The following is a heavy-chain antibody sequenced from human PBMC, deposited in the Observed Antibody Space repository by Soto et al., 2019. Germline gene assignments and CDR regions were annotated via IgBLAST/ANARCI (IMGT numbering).Heavy chain of an antibody. Sequence: PSETLSLTCAVSGGSISSSNWWSWVRQPPGKGLEWIGEIYHSGSTNYNPSLKSRVTISVDKSKNQFSLKLSSVTAADTAVYYCAREFLYYYDSSGYFGWFDPWGQGTQVTV. CDR2: IYHSGST. V-gene: IGHV4-4*02. CDR1: GGSISSSNW. CDR3: AREFLYYYDSSGYFGWFDP. J-gene: IGHJ5*02. D-gene: IGHD3-22*01.